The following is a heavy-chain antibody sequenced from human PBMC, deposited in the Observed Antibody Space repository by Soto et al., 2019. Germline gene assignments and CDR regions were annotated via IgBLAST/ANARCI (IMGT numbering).Heavy chain of an antibody. V-gene: IGHV4-31*03. D-gene: IGHD3-10*01. CDR1: GGSISSGGYY. J-gene: IGHJ3*02. Sequence: PSETLSLTCTVSGGSISSGGYYWSWIRQQPGKGLEWIGYIYYSGSTYYNPSLKSRVTISVDTSKNQFSLKLSSVTAADTAVYYCARDYITMVRGVITGSLAFDIWGQGTMVTVSS. CDR3: ARDYITMVRGVITGSLAFDI. CDR2: IYYSGST.